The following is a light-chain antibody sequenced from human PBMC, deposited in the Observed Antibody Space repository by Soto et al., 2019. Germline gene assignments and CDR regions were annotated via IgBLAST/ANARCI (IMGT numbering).Light chain of an antibody. CDR3: AAWDDSLNGAV. V-gene: IGLV1-44*01. J-gene: IGLJ2*01. CDR1: SSNIGSNN. CDR2: SNN. Sequence: QSVLTQPPSVSGTPGQRVTISCSGSSSNIGSNNVNWYQQLPGTAPKLLMFSNNQRPSGVPDRFSGSRSGTSASLAISGLQSEDEADYYCAAWDDSLNGAVFGGGTKLTVL.